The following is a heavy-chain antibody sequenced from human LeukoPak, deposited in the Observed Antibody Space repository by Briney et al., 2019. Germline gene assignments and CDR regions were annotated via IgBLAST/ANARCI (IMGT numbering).Heavy chain of an antibody. CDR1: GFTFTSAW. D-gene: IGHD3-3*01. V-gene: IGHV3-15*01. CDR2: IKGKTAAGAP. J-gene: IGHJ4*02. CDR3: ITGDYDFWSGFYSPNHYFDY. Sequence: GWSLRLSCAASGFTFTSAWMSWVRQAPGKGLEWVGRIKGKTAAGAPDYVASVKGRFTISRDDSINTLFLQMNSLKTEDTAVYYCITGDYDFWSGFYSPNHYFDYWGQGTLVTVSS.